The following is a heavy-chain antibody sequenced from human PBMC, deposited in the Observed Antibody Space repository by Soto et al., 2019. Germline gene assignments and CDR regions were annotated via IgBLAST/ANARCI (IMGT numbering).Heavy chain of an antibody. J-gene: IGHJ4*02. CDR3: TRGVRESNWNEGNFED. V-gene: IGHV1-69*08. CDR1: GGTFSRYT. D-gene: IGHD1-20*01. CDR2: VVPKLGSI. Sequence: QVQWVQSGAEVKKTGSSVKVSCKAPGGTFSRYTINWVRQTPGPGLEWMGRVVPKLGSINFIQKFQGRLTLTADKSTRTAFLELSSLRPEYTAVYYCTRGVRESNWNEGNFEDWGQGTQVTVS.